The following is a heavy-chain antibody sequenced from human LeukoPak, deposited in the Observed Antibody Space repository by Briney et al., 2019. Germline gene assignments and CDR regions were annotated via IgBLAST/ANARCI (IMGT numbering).Heavy chain of an antibody. J-gene: IGHJ4*02. D-gene: IGHD2-2*01. V-gene: IGHV3-7*03. CDR3: AKDFRCSSTSCYVFDY. Sequence: PGGSLRLSCAASGFTFRNYWMSWVRQAPGKGLGWVANIREDGRETFYADSVKGRFTISRDNAKNSLYLQMNSLRAEDTALYYCAKDFRCSSTSCYVFDYWGQGTLVTVSS. CDR2: IREDGRET. CDR1: GFTFRNYW.